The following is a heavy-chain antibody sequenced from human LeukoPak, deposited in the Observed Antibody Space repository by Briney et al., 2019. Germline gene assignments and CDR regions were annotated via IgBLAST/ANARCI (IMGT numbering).Heavy chain of an antibody. V-gene: IGHV4-59*01. Sequence: SETLSLTCTVSGGSISRYYWSWVRRPPGKGLEWIGYIDDSGNTNYNPSLKRQVTISVDKSKNQFSLKLSFVTAADTAMYYCARSDYHNSGSHTVFDAFDIWGQGTRVTVSS. CDR2: IDDSGNT. D-gene: IGHD3-10*01. CDR1: GGSISRYY. CDR3: ARSDYHNSGSHTVFDAFDI. J-gene: IGHJ3*02.